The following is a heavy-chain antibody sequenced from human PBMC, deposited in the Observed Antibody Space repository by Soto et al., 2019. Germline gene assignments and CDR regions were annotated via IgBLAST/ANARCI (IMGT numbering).Heavy chain of an antibody. CDR2: MNPNSGNT. Sequence: QVQLVQSGAEVKKPGASVKVSCKASGYTFTSYDINWVRQATGQGLESMGWMNPNSGNTAYAQKFQGRVTMTRNTALSTASMELRSLRSAATAVYYCARGNEYGGNFDYWGQGTLVTVSS. J-gene: IGHJ4*02. V-gene: IGHV1-8*01. CDR3: ARGNEYGGNFDY. D-gene: IGHD4-17*01. CDR1: GYTFTSYD.